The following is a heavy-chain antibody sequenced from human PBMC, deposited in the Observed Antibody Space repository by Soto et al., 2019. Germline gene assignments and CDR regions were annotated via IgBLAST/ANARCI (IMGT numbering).Heavy chain of an antibody. CDR2: ISGSGGST. V-gene: IGHV3-23*01. J-gene: IGHJ6*02. Sequence: PVRNMRLSFAASGFTFSSYAMSWVRQAPGKGLERVSAISGSGGSTYYADSVKGRFTISRDNSKNTLYLQMNSLRAEDTAVYYWAKEGVPAASGLYYGVDVWGHGTTVTVSS. CDR1: GFTFSSYA. CDR3: AKEGVPAASGLYYGVDV. D-gene: IGHD2-2*01.